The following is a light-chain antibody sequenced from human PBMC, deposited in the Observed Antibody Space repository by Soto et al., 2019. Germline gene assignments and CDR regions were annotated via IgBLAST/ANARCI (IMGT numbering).Light chain of an antibody. Sequence: EIVMTQSPATLSVSPGETATLSCRASQAINSNLAWYQQRVGQAPRLLIYGASTRATGVPARVSGSGSETEFTLTIGGLQSEDFALYYCQQYHDWPLTFGGGTKVDI. CDR3: QQYHDWPLT. CDR1: QAINSN. CDR2: GAS. V-gene: IGKV3-15*01. J-gene: IGKJ4*01.